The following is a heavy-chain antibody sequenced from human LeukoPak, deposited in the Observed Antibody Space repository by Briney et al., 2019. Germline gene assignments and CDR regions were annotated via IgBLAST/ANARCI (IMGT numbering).Heavy chain of an antibody. CDR2: IYYSGST. D-gene: IGHD5-12*01. V-gene: IGHV4-39*07. J-gene: IGHJ4*02. CDR3: ARCGRVAYYFDY. Sequence: PSETLSLTCTVSGGSISSSSYYWGWIRQPPGKGLEWIGSIYYSGSTYYNPSLKSRVTISVDTSKNQFSLKLSPVTAADTAVYYCARCGRVAYYFDYWGQGTLVTVSS. CDR1: GGSISSSSYY.